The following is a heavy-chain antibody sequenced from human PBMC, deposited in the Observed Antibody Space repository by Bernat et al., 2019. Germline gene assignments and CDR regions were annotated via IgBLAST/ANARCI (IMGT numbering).Heavy chain of an antibody. V-gene: IGHV3-23*04. CDR2: ISGSGGST. CDR3: ARVYGSGSYLNWLDP. D-gene: IGHD3-10*01. J-gene: IGHJ5*02. Sequence: EVQLVESGGGLVQPGGSLRLSCAASGFTFSSYWMSWVRQAPGKGLEWVSAISGSGGSTYYADSVKGRFTISRDNSKNTLYLQMNSLRAEDTAVYYCARVYGSGSYLNWLDPWGQGTLVTVSS. CDR1: GFTFSSYW.